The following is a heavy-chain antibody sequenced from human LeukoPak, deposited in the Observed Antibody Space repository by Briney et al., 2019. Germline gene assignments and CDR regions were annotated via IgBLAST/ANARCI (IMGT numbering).Heavy chain of an antibody. D-gene: IGHD2-2*01. CDR2: IIPIFGTA. Sequence: SVKVSCKASGGTFSSYAISWVRQAPGQGLEWMGGIIPIFGTANYAQKFQGRVTITADESTSTAYMELSSLRSEDTAVYYCARDKGSRYCSSTSCPTNWFDPWGQGTLVTVSS. CDR1: GGTFSSYA. CDR3: ARDKGSRYCSSTSCPTNWFDP. J-gene: IGHJ5*02. V-gene: IGHV1-69*13.